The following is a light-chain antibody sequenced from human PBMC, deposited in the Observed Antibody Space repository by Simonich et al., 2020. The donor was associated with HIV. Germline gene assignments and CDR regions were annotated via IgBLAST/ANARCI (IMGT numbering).Light chain of an antibody. J-gene: IGLJ3*02. CDR3: CSYAGSTTLV. CDR1: SSDVGSYYL. CDR2: EVS. Sequence: QSALTPPASVSGSPGQSITISCTGTSSDVGSYYLVSWYQQPPGKAPKLMIFEVSKRPAGVSNRFSGSKSGNTASLTISGLQAEDEADYYCCSYAGSTTLVFGGGTKLTVL. V-gene: IGLV2-23*02.